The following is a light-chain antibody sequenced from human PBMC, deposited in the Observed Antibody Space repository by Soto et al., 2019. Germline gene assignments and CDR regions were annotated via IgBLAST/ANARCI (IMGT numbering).Light chain of an antibody. CDR1: QSVSSY. CDR2: DAY. V-gene: IGKV3-11*01. CDR3: QQRSNCPGN. J-gene: IGKJ3*01. Sequence: EIVLTQSPATLSLSPGERATLSCRASQSVSSYLACYQQKPGQAPRLLIYDAYNRATGIPARFSGSGSGTDFTLTISGLETEDFAVYYCQQRSNCPGNLGRRTKVDIK.